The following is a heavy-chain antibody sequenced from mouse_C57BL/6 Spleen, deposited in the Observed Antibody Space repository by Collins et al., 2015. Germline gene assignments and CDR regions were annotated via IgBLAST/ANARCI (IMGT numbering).Heavy chain of an antibody. Sequence: VKQRPEQGLEWIGWIDPENGDTEYASKFQGKATITADTSSNTAYLQLSSLTSEDTAVYYCTKLYGVWGTGTTVTVSS. V-gene: IGHV14-4*01. CDR3: TKLYGV. J-gene: IGHJ1*03. D-gene: IGHD1-1*02. CDR2: IDPENGDT.